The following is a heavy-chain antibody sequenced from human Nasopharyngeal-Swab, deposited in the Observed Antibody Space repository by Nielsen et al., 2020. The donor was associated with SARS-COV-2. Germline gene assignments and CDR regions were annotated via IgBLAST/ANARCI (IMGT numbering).Heavy chain of an antibody. CDR2: IYTSGST. V-gene: IGHV4-4*07. D-gene: IGHD3-3*01. Sequence: SATLSLTCTVSGGSISSYYWSWIRQPAGKGLEWIGRIYTSGSTNYNPSLKSRVTMSVDTSKNQFSLKLSSVTAADTAVYYCARDRATYYDFWSGYYHYGMDVWGQGTTVTVSS. CDR1: GGSISSYY. J-gene: IGHJ6*02. CDR3: ARDRATYYDFWSGYYHYGMDV.